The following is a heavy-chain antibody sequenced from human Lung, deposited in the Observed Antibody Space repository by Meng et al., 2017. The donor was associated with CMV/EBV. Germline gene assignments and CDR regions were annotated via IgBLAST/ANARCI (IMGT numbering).Heavy chain of an antibody. CDR2: ITKEGTT. V-gene: IGHV3-23*01. Sequence: VRLLEFGGGLVKPGGSLRLSCAASGFTFSDFAMTWVRQVPGQGLEWVSIITKEGTTYYAESVKGRFSITRDNFKNTVYVDMKTLRAEDTALYYCAMGSDAYAWGQGTLVTVSS. J-gene: IGHJ5*02. CDR3: AMGSDAYA. CDR1: GFTFSDFA. D-gene: IGHD3-16*01.